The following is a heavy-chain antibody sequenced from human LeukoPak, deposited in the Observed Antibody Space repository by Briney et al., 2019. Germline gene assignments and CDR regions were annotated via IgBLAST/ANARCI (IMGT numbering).Heavy chain of an antibody. V-gene: IGHV4-59*12. Sequence: SETLSLTCTVSGGSISSYYWSWIRQPPGKGLEWIGYIYYSGSTNYNPSLKSRVTISVDTSKNQFSLKLSSVTAADTAVYYCARARRRRDYGGYNWFDPWGQGTLVTVSS. D-gene: IGHD4-23*01. CDR2: IYYSGST. CDR1: GGSISSYY. J-gene: IGHJ5*02. CDR3: ARARRRRDYGGYNWFDP.